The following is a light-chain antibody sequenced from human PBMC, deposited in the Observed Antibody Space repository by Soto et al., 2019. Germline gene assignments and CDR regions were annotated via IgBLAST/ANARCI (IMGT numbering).Light chain of an antibody. J-gene: IGKJ5*01. CDR2: GAS. V-gene: IGKV3-20*01. CDR1: QSVSSNY. Sequence: PGETATLSCRASQSVSSNYVAWFHQKPGQAPRLLIYGASSRATGVPDRFSASASGTDFTLTISRLEPEDFAVYFCQQYSDLPMTFGQGTRLEIK. CDR3: QQYSDLPMT.